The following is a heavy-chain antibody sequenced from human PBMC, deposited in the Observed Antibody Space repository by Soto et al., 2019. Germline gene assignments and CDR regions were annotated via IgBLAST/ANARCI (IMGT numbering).Heavy chain of an antibody. CDR1: GFTFSDSA. CDR2: IRSKPNTDAT. D-gene: IGHD2-15*01. V-gene: IGHV3-73*01. J-gene: IGHJ6*03. Sequence: EVQLVESGGGLVQPGGSLKLSCAASGFTFSDSAMHWVRQASGKGLEWVGRIRSKPNTDATAYAASVKGRFTISRDDSKNTAYLHMNRLKTEDTAVYYCTRHVDCSGGSCYSGYYYYMEVWGKGTTVTVSS. CDR3: TRHVDCSGGSCYSGYYYYMEV.